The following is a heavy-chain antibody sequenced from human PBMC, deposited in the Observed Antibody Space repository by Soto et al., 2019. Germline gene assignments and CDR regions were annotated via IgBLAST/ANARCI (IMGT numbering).Heavy chain of an antibody. J-gene: IGHJ4*02. CDR1: GFTFSSYA. CDR2: ISYDGSNK. CDR3: ASLHPYYYDSSGPKELPGY. V-gene: IGHV3-30-3*01. D-gene: IGHD3-22*01. Sequence: PGGSLRLSCAASGFTFSSYAMHWVRQAPGKGLEWVAVISYDGSNKYYADSVKGRFTISRDNSKNTLYLQMNSLRAEDTAVYYCASLHPYYYDSSGPKELPGYWGQGTLVTVSS.